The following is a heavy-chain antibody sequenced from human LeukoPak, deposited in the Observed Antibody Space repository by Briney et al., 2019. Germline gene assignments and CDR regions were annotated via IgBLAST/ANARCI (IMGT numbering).Heavy chain of an antibody. V-gene: IGHV1-2*02. Sequence: ASVKVSCKASGYTFTGYYMHWVRQAPGQGLEWMGWININSGGTNYAQKFQGRVTMTRDTSISTAYMELSRLRSDDTAVYYCARSYSSSWYWFDPWGQGTLVTVSS. D-gene: IGHD6-13*01. CDR1: GYTFTGYY. J-gene: IGHJ5*02. CDR3: ARSYSSSWYWFDP. CDR2: ININSGGT.